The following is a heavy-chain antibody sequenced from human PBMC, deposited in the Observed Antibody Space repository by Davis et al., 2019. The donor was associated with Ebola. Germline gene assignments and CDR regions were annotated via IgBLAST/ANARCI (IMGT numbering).Heavy chain of an antibody. V-gene: IGHV1-18*01. CDR2: SSAYNGNT. CDR1: GYTFTSYA. CDR3: ARAFWYNWNDVESQFQY. D-gene: IGHD1-1*01. Sequence: ASLKVSCKASGYTFTSYAMHWVRQAPGQRPEWMGWSSAYNGNTNYAQKLQGRVTMTTDTSTSTAYLELRSLRSDDTAVYYCARAFWYNWNDVESQFQYWGQGTLVTVSS. J-gene: IGHJ4*02.